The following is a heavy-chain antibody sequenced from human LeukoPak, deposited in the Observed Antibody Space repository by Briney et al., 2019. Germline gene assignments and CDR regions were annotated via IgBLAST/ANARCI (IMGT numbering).Heavy chain of an antibody. CDR2: GDYSGGT. D-gene: IGHD1-26*01. J-gene: IGHJ5*02. CDR3: ARRPIIVGATA. Sequence: PSETLSLTCTVSGDSFSSVTDYWAWIRQPPGKGLEWIASGDYSGGTYYNPSLESRVAISADMSKNQISLKLSSVTAADTAVYYCARRPIIVGATAWGQGTLVTVSS. V-gene: IGHV4-39*01. CDR1: GDSFSSVTDY.